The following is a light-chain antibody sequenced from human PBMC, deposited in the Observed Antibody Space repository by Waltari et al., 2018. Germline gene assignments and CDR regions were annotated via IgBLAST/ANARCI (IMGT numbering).Light chain of an antibody. Sequence: DVLLTQSPVSLPVALGQPASISCRSSQILVDSDGNTFSNWFQQRPGQSPRRLIYKVSNRDFGVPDRFSGSGSGTDFTLTISRVEAEDFGIYYCMRETHWPPSLSFGGGTKLELK. CDR3: MRETHWPPSLS. CDR1: QILVDSDGNTF. J-gene: IGKJ4*01. V-gene: IGKV2-30*01. CDR2: KVS.